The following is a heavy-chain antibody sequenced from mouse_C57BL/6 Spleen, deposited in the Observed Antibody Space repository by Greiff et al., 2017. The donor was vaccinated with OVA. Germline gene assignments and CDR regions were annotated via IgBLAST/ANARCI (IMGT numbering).Heavy chain of an antibody. Sequence: EVKVVESGGGLVQPGGSLSLSCAASGFTFTGYYMSWVRQPPGKALEWLGFIRNKANGYTTEYSASVKGRFTISRDNSQSILYLQMNALRAEDSATYYCARYADGPFAYWGQGTLVTVSA. D-gene: IGHD2-3*01. J-gene: IGHJ3*01. CDR2: IRNKANGYTT. V-gene: IGHV7-3*01. CDR3: ARYADGPFAY. CDR1: GFTFTGYY.